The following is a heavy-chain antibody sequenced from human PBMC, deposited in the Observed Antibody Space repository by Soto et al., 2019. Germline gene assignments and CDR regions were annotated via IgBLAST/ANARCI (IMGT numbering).Heavy chain of an antibody. CDR1: GFTFSSYE. Sequence: GGSLRLSXAASGFTFSSYELNWVRQAPGKGLEWVSYISSSGSTKYYADSVKGRFTISRDNAKNSLYLQMNSLRAEDTAIYYCASHYYDSSGYYGLDYWGQGAPVTVSS. J-gene: IGHJ4*02. V-gene: IGHV3-48*03. CDR3: ASHYYDSSGYYGLDY. D-gene: IGHD3-22*01. CDR2: ISSSGSTK.